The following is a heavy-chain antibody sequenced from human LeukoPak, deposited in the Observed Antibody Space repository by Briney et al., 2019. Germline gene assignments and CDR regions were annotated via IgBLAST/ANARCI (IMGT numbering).Heavy chain of an antibody. D-gene: IGHD1-26*01. CDR1: GGSISSYY. J-gene: IGHJ5*02. CDR3: ARDHGGGSRRWFDP. Sequence: SETLSLTCTVSGGSISSYYWSWIRQPAGKGLEWIGRIYTSGSTNYNPSLKSRVTMSVDTSKNQFSLKLSSMTAADTAVYYCARDHGGGSRRWFDPWGQGTLVTVSS. V-gene: IGHV4-4*07. CDR2: IYTSGST.